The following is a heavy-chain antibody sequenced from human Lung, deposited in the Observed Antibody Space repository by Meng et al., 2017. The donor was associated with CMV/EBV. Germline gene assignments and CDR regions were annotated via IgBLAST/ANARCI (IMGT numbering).Heavy chain of an antibody. CDR1: GFTLSSYA. J-gene: IGHJ3*02. CDR2: ISYDGSNK. CDR3: SRGEHRIAVAGSAFDI. Sequence: PCAASGFTLSSYAMHWVRQAPGKGLEWVAVISYDGSNKYYADSVKGRFTISRDNSKNTLYLQMNSLRAEDTAVYYCSRGEHRIAVAGSAFDIWGQGTMVTVSS. V-gene: IGHV3-30-3*01. D-gene: IGHD6-19*01.